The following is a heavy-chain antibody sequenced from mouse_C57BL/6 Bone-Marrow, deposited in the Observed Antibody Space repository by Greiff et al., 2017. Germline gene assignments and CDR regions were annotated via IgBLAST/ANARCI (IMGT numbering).Heavy chain of an antibody. Sequence: EVQLQESGPELVKPGASVKIPCKSSGYTFTDYNMDWVKQSHGKSLEWIGDINPNNGGTIYNQKFKGKATLTVDKSSSTAYMELRSLTSEDTAVYYCARGDYYGSSFDYWGQGTTLTVSS. CDR2: INPNNGGT. CDR3: ARGDYYGSSFDY. V-gene: IGHV1-18*01. D-gene: IGHD1-1*01. J-gene: IGHJ2*01. CDR1: GYTFTDYN.